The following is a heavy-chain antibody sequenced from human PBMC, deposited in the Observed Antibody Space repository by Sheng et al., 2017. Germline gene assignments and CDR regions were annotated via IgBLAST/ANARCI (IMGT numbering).Heavy chain of an antibody. Sequence: QVQLEQSGAAVKKPGSSVKVSCKASGGTFSSSTFSWLRQAPGRGLEWMGGIKPDYGTPQYVQKFQGRVMIVADESTRTAYMELSSLRSEDTAIYYCAREGGGRRHGYFLHWGQGTLVTVSS. D-gene: IGHD2-15*01. J-gene: IGHJ1*01. CDR2: IKPDYGTP. CDR3: AREGGGRRHGYFLH. CDR1: GGTFSSST. V-gene: IGHV1-69*13.